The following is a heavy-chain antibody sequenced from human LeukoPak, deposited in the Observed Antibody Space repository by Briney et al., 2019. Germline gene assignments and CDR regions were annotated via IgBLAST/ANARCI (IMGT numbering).Heavy chain of an antibody. CDR3: ARVGVDDSGNIIKYFFDY. J-gene: IGHJ4*02. CDR1: GGPISNYQ. Sequence: SETLSLTCTLSGGPISNYQWSWIRQPPGEGLEWIGNIYYSGTANYNPSLKSRVIISVDTSKNQFSLKLSPVTAADTAVYYCARVGVDDSGNIIKYFFDYWGQGTLVTVSS. CDR2: IYYSGTA. D-gene: IGHD4-23*01. V-gene: IGHV4-59*01.